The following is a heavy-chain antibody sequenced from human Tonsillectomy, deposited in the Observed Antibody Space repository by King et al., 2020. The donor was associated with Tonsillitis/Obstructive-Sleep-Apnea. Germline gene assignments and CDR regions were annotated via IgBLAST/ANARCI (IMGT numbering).Heavy chain of an antibody. CDR1: AFTFSTYS. V-gene: IGHV3-21*01. CDR2: ISSRSSYI. Sequence: VQLVESGGGLVKPGGSLRLSCAASAFTFSTYSMNWVRQAPGKGLEWVSSISSRSSYIYYADSVEGRFTISRDKTKNSLYLQMNSLRAEDTAVYYCARTRVREVITLDFDYWGQGTLVTVSS. D-gene: IGHD3-10*01. CDR3: ARTRVREVITLDFDY. J-gene: IGHJ4*02.